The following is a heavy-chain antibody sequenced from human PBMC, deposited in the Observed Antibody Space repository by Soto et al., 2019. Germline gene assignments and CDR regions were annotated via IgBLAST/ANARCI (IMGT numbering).Heavy chain of an antibody. J-gene: IGHJ4*02. CDR1: GYAIRSGFY. Sequence: SETLSLTCDVSGYAIRSGFYWAWIRQPPGKRLEWIGNIYFTGTTSYNPSLKTRVTMSVDTSKNQFSLRLSSVTAADTAVFYCARVRRIGMSGSPGDSWGQGTQVTVSS. V-gene: IGHV4-38-2*01. CDR3: ARVRRIGMSGSPGDS. D-gene: IGHD3-10*01. CDR2: IYFTGTT.